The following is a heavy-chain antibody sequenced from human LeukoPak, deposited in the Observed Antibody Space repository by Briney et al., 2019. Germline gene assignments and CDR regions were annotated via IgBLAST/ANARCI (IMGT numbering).Heavy chain of an antibody. D-gene: IGHD5-18*01. CDR1: GFTFSNAW. V-gene: IGHV3-15*01. CDR2: IKSKSDGGMT. Sequence: GGSLRLSCATSGFTFSNAWMSWVRQAPGKGLEWVGRIKSKSDGGMTDYAAPVKGRFTISRDDSKDTLYLQMNSLKTEDTAVYYCTTTWIRRPRFDPWGQGTLVTVSS. CDR3: TTTWIRRPRFDP. J-gene: IGHJ5*02.